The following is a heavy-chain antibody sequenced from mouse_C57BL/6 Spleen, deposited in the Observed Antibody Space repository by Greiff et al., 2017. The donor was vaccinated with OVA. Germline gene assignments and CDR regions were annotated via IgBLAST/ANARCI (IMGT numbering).Heavy chain of an antibody. Sequence: EVKLMESEGGLVQPGSSMKLSCTASGFTFSDYYMAWVRQVPEKGLEWVANINYDGSSTYYLDSLKSRFIISRDNAKNILYLQMSSLKSEDTATYYCARGGGYWYFDVWGTGTTVTVSS. CDR3: ARGGGYWYFDV. CDR1: GFTFSDYY. CDR2: INYDGSST. V-gene: IGHV5-16*01. J-gene: IGHJ1*03.